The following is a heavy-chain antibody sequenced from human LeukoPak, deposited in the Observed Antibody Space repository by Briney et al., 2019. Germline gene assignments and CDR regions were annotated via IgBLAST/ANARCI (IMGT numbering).Heavy chain of an antibody. CDR1: GFPFSRYA. CDR2: ISSSSGYK. V-gene: IGHV3-21*01. D-gene: IGHD1-14*01. Sequence: GGSLRLSCAASGFPFSRYAMNWVRQAPGKGLEWVSYISSSSGYKYYADSVKGRFAISRDNAKNSLYLQMNSLRAEDTAVYYCARENHGSFDYWGQGSLVTVSS. CDR3: ARENHGSFDY. J-gene: IGHJ4*02.